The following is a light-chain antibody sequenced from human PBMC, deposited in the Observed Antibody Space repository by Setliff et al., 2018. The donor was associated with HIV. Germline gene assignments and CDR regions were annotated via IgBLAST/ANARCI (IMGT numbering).Light chain of an antibody. CDR1: SSDVGANKF. V-gene: IGLV2-14*01. J-gene: IGLJ2*01. Sequence: QSVLTQPASVSGSPGQSIIISCTGTSSDVGANKFVSWYQQHPGETPKLMIHEATNRPSAVSNRFSGSKSGNTASLTISGLQAGDEADYYCSSFTTSGTVIFGGGTKVTVL. CDR2: EAT. CDR3: SSFTTSGTVI.